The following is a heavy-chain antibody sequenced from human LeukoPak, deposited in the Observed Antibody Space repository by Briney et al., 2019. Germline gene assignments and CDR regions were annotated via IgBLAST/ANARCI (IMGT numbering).Heavy chain of an antibody. CDR2: INPNSGGT. V-gene: IGHV1-2*04. J-gene: IGHJ5*02. CDR1: GYTFTGYY. D-gene: IGHD3-10*01. Sequence: ASVKVSCKASGYTFTGYYMHWVRQAPGQGLEWMGWINPNSGGTNYAQKFQGWFTMTRDTSISTAYMELSRLRSDDTAVYYCARDRVTMVRGTKHNWFDPWGQGTLVTVSS. CDR3: ARDRVTMVRGTKHNWFDP.